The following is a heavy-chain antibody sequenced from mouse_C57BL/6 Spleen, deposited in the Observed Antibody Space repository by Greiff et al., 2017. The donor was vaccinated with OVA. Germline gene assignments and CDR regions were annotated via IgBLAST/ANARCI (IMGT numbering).Heavy chain of an antibody. V-gene: IGHV1-26*01. CDR3: ARRELLRYFDY. Sequence: EVQLQQSGPELVKPGASVKISCKASGYTFTDYYMNWVKQSHGKSLEWIGDINPNNGGTSYNQKFKGKATLTVDKSSSTAYMELRSLTSEDSAVYYCARRELLRYFDYWGQGTTLTVSS. CDR1: GYTFTDYY. D-gene: IGHD1-1*01. CDR2: INPNNGGT. J-gene: IGHJ2*01.